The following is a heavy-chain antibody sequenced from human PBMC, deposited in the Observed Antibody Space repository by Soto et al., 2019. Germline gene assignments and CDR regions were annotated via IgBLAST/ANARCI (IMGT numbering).Heavy chain of an antibody. CDR2: MNPNSGHT. D-gene: IGHD4-17*01. J-gene: IGHJ2*01. Sequence: ASVKVSCKASGYTFTNYDINWVRQATGQGLEWVGWMNPNSGHTGFAQKFQGRVTMTRDTSISTAYMKLSSLSSEDTAVYYCARGRSSYGDYINWYFDLWGRGTLVTVSS. CDR3: ARGRSSYGDYINWYFDL. V-gene: IGHV1-8*01. CDR1: GYTFTNYD.